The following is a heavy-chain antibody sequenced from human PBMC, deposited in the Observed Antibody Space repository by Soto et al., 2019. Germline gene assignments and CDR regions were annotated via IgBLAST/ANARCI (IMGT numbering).Heavy chain of an antibody. D-gene: IGHD2-15*01. CDR2: INAFNGNT. V-gene: IGHV1-3*01. CDR3: ARDSYCSGGSCYSYYYYGMHX. CDR1: GYTFTSYA. J-gene: IGHJ6*02. Sequence: ASVKVSCKASGYTFTSYAMHWVRQAPGQRLEWMGWINAFNGNTKYSQKLQGRVTITRETSASTDYMELSSLRSEDTAVHYCARDSYCSGGSCYSYYYYGMHXWGQGTTVTVS.